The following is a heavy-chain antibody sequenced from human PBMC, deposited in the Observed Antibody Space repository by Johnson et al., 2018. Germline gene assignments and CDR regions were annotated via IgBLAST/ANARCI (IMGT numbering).Heavy chain of an antibody. CDR2: IIPILGIA. CDR1: GGTFSSYT. Sequence: QVQLVQSGAEVKKPGSSVKVSCKASGGTFSSYTINWVRQAPGQGLEWMGRIIPILGIANYAQKFQGRVTITADKSTGTAYMELSSRGSEDTAVYYCAGDHYGGRTSYYYYYMDVWGKGTTVTVSS. D-gene: IGHD3-16*01. V-gene: IGHV1-69*08. CDR3: AGDHYGGRTSYYYYYMDV. J-gene: IGHJ6*03.